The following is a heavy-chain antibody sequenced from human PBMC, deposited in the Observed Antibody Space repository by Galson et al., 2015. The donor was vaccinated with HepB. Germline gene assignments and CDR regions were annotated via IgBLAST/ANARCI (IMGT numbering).Heavy chain of an antibody. Sequence: SVKVSCKASGYTFTSYDINWVRQATGQGLEWMGWMNPNSGNTGYAQKFQGRVTMTRNTSISTAYMELSSLRSEDTAVYYCARGRRGRDRRIWDYYYYGMDVWGQGTTVTVSS. CDR1: GYTFTSYD. J-gene: IGHJ6*02. V-gene: IGHV1-8*01. D-gene: IGHD3-16*01. CDR2: MNPNSGNT. CDR3: ARGRRGRDRRIWDYYYYGMDV.